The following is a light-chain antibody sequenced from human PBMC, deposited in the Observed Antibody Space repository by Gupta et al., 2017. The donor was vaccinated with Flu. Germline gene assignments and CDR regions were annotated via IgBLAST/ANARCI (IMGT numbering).Light chain of an antibody. J-gene: IGLJ3*02. CDR1: SSDVGANDY. Sequence: QSALTQPRSVSGSPGQSVTISCTGSSSDVGANDYVTWYQQHPGKVPKLIIYDVRRRPAGIPDRFSGSKSGNTASLTISGRQAEDEGDYYCCNVGGTNWVFGGGTRLTVL. V-gene: IGLV2-11*01. CDR2: DVR. CDR3: CNVGGTNWV.